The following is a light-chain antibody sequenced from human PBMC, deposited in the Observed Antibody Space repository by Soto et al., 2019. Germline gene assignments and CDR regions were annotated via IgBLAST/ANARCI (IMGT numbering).Light chain of an antibody. J-gene: IGKJ3*01. CDR1: QDISNY. CDR2: GAT. CDR3: QKYDSAPFT. V-gene: IGKV1-27*01. Sequence: DIQMTQSPSSLSASVGDRVTITCRASQDISNYLAWYQQKPGQVPNLLTYGATTLRSGVPSRFSVSGSGPDFTLTICSLQPEDVATYYCQKYDSAPFTVGPVTKVDIK.